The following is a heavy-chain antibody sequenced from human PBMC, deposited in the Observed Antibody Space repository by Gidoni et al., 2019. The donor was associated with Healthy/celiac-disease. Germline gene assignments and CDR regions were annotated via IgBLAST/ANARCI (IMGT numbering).Heavy chain of an antibody. J-gene: IGHJ3*02. CDR2: LYYSGRT. Sequence: QVQLQESGAGLVKPSETLSLTCTVSGGSISSYYWSWIRPPPGQGLEWIGYLYYSGRTNYNPSLKIRGTISVDTSKNQFSLKLSSVTAADTAVYYCARHPYRPGAFDIWGQGTMVTVSS. CDR3: ARHPYRPGAFDI. V-gene: IGHV4-59*08. CDR1: GGSISSYY. D-gene: IGHD1-26*01.